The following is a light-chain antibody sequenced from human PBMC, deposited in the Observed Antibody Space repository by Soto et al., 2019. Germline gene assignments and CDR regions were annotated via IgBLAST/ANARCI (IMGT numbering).Light chain of an antibody. Sequence: QSALTQPASVSGSPGQSITISCTGTSSDVGGYNYVSWYQQHPGKAPKLIIYDVNNRPSGVSTRFSGSKSGNTASLTISGLQTEDEADYYCNSYTSTTTLVVFGGGTKLTVL. CDR2: DVN. CDR1: SSDVGGYNY. J-gene: IGLJ2*01. V-gene: IGLV2-14*03. CDR3: NSYTSTTTLVV.